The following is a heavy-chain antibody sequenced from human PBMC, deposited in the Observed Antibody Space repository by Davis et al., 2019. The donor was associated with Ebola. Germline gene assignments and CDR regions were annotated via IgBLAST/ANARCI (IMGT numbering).Heavy chain of an antibody. CDR3: ARELYQYCSSTSCYLGRNAFDI. D-gene: IGHD2-2*01. CDR2: INPNSGGT. Sequence: ASVPVSCKASGYTFTSYDINWVRQATGQRLEWMGWINPNSGGTNYAQQFQGWVTMTRDTSISTAYMERSRLRSDDTAVYYCARELYQYCSSTSCYLGRNAFDIWGQGTMVTVSS. CDR1: GYTFTSYD. V-gene: IGHV1-2*04. J-gene: IGHJ3*02.